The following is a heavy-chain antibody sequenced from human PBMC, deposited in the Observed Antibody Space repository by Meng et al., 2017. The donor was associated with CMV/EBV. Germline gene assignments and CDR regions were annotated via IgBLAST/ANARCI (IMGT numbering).Heavy chain of an antibody. Sequence: GGPLRLSCAASGFTFSDYYMSWIRQAPGKGLEWVSYISSSGSTIYYADSVKGRFTISRDNAKNSLYLQMNSLRAEDTAVYYCARVRGNIAAGGGPNQRGYYYGMDVWGQGTTVTVSS. V-gene: IGHV3-11*01. J-gene: IGHJ6*02. CDR2: ISSSGSTI. CDR3: ARVRGNIAAGGGPNQRGYYYGMDV. CDR1: GFTFSDYY. D-gene: IGHD6-13*01.